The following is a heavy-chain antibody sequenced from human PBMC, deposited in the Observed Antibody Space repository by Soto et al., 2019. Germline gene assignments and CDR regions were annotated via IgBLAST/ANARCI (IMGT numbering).Heavy chain of an antibody. CDR1: GFTFSSYG. Sequence: GGSLRLSCAASGFTFSSYGMHWVRQAPGKGLEWVSAISGSGGSTYYADSVKGRFTISRDNSKNTLYLQMNSLRAEDTAVYYCAKDLFLSRSRYFDYWGQGTLVTVSS. V-gene: IGHV3-23*01. J-gene: IGHJ4*02. CDR2: ISGSGGST. CDR3: AKDLFLSRSRYFDY. D-gene: IGHD3-3*01.